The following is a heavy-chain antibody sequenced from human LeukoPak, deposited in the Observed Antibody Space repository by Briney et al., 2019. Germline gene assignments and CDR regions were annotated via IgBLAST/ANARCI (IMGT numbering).Heavy chain of an antibody. D-gene: IGHD5-12*01. CDR1: GYTFTDYY. J-gene: IGHJ4*02. Sequence: ASVKVSCKVSGYTFTDYYMHRVQQAPGNGLEWMGLVDPEDGETIYAEKFQGRVTITADTSTDTAYMELSSLRSEDTAVYYCATVPPYSGYGRWGQGTLVTVSS. CDR2: VDPEDGET. CDR3: ATVPPYSGYGR. V-gene: IGHV1-69-2*01.